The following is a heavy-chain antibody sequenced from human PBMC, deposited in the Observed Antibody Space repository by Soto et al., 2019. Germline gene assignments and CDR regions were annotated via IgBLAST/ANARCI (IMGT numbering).Heavy chain of an antibody. CDR1: GGSISSGGYY. J-gene: IGHJ4*02. CDR3: ARDMFSSGSSGIDY. CDR2: IYYSGST. Sequence: PSETLSLTCTVSGGSISSGGYYWSWIRQHPGKGLEWIGYIYYSGSTYYNPSLKSRVTISVDTSKNQFSLKLSSVTAADTAVYYCARDMFSSGSSGIDYWGQGTLVTVSS. D-gene: IGHD3-22*01. V-gene: IGHV4-31*03.